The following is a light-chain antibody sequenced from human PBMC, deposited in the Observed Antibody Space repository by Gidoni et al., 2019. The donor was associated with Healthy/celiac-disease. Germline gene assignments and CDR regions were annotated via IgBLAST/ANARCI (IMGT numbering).Light chain of an antibody. J-gene: IGKJ2*01. CDR3: QQYNNWPLYT. CDR2: GAS. CDR1: QSVSSN. Sequence: DIVMTQSPATLSVSPGERATLACRASQSVSSNLAWYQQKPGQAPRLLIYGASTRATGIPASFSGSGSGTEFTLTISSLQSEDFAVYYCQQYNNWPLYTFXQXTKLEIK. V-gene: IGKV3-15*01.